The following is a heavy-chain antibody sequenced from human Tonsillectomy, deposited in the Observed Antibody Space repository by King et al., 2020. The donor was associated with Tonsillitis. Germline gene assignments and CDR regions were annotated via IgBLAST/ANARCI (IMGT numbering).Heavy chain of an antibody. CDR2: IYYSEST. J-gene: IGHJ4*02. Sequence: VQLQESGPGLVKPSETLSLTCTVSGGSISTYYLSWIRQTPGKGLEWMGYIYYSESTKYNPSLTSRVTISLDTSKNQFSLKLSSVTAADTAVYYCARVAGTYGGFGQLYFDYWGQGTLVTVSS. CDR1: GGSISTYY. D-gene: IGHD2-8*01. CDR3: ARVAGTYGGFGQLYFDY. V-gene: IGHV4-59*01.